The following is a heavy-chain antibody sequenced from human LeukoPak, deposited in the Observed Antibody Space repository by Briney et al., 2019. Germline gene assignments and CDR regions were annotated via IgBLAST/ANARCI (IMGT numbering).Heavy chain of an antibody. V-gene: IGHV3-23*01. CDR3: AKMVKKLVAGNTNWFDP. CDR2: IGSSGANI. J-gene: IGHJ5*02. CDR1: GFTFSSYA. Sequence: GGSLRLSCAASGFTFSSYAMSWVRQAPGKGLEWVSSIGSSGANIYYADSVKGRFTISRDNSKNTLYLQMNSLRAEDTAVYYCAKMVKKLVAGNTNWFDPWGQGTLVTVSS. D-gene: IGHD6-19*01.